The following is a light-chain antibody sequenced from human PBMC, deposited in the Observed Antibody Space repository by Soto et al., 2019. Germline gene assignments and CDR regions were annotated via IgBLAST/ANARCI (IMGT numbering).Light chain of an antibody. V-gene: IGLV2-23*03. CDR2: EGS. J-gene: IGLJ3*02. CDR3: CSYAGFSNFEV. CDR1: SSNLGSYNL. Sequence: QSALTQPASVSGSPGQSITISCTGTSSNLGSYNLVSWYQQHPGKAPKLMIYEGSKRPSGVSNRFSGSKSGTTASLTISGLQAEDEADYYCCSYAGFSNFEVFGGGTKLTVL.